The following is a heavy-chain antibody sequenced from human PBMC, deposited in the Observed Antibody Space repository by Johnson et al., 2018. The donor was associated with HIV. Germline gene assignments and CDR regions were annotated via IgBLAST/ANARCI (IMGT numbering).Heavy chain of an antibody. J-gene: IGHJ3*02. D-gene: IGHD5-24*01. CDR3: ARDLGPDGAFDI. CDR2: ISYDGSNK. CDR1: GFTFSSYA. Sequence: PGRSLRLSCAASGFTFSSYAMHWVRQAPGKGLEWVAVISYDGSNKYYADSVKGRFTISRDNSKNTLYLQMNSLRAEDTAVYYCARDLGPDGAFDIWGQGTMVTVSS. V-gene: IGHV3-30*04.